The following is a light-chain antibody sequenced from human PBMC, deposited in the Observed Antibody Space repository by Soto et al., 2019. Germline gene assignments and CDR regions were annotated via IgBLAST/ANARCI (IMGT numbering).Light chain of an antibody. CDR2: KAS. CDR3: QQYNSDPLYT. CDR1: QSISSW. J-gene: IGKJ2*01. Sequence: DIQMTQSPSTLSASVGARVTITCRASQSISSWLAWYQQKPGKAPKLLIYKASSLESGVPSRFSGSGSGTEFTLTSSSLQPDDFATYYCQQYNSDPLYTFGQGTKLEIK. V-gene: IGKV1-5*03.